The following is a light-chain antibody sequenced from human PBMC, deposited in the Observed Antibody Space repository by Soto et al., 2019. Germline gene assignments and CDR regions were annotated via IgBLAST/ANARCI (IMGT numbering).Light chain of an antibody. CDR3: QQYNNWPPWT. Sequence: DIVMPQSPATLSVSPGERATLSCRASQSVSSNLAWYQQKPGQAPRLLIYGASTRATGIPARFSGSGSGTEVTLTISSLQSEDFAVYYCQQYNNWPPWTFGQGTKVEIK. CDR2: GAS. V-gene: IGKV3-15*01. CDR1: QSVSSN. J-gene: IGKJ1*01.